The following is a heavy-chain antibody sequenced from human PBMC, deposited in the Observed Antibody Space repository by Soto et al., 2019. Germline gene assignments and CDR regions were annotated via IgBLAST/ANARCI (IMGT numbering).Heavy chain of an antibody. D-gene: IGHD3-9*01. V-gene: IGHV1-18*01. CDR2: VSANNGHT. J-gene: IGHJ6*02. Sequence: QGPLVQSGAEVKKPGASVKLSCKASGFTFSNYGLNWVRQAPGQGLEWMGWVSANNGHTKYAQNLQGRVSMTTDTSTSTAYMELRGLTFDDTTVYYCARDIERVTAILFFYYYAMNVWGQGTTVTVS. CDR1: GFTFSNYG. CDR3: ARDIERVTAILFFYYYAMNV.